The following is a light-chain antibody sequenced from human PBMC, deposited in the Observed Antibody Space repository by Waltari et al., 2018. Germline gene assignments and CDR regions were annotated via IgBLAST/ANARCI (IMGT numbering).Light chain of an antibody. CDR1: SSDVGSYNL. CDR2: EGS. Sequence: QSALTQPASVSGSPGQSITISCTGTSSDVGSYNLVSWYQQHPVKAPKLMIYEGSKRPSGVSNRFSGSKSGNTASLTISGLQAEDEADYYCCSYAGSSTSVFGGGTKLTVL. V-gene: IGLV2-23*01. CDR3: CSYAGSSTSV. J-gene: IGLJ2*01.